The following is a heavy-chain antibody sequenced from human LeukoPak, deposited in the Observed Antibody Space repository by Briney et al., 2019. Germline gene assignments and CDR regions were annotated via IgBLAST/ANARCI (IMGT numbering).Heavy chain of an antibody. D-gene: IGHD3-10*01. CDR2: IIPVLGVS. V-gene: IGHV1-69*04. J-gene: IGHJ4*02. CDR1: GGSFSRYV. Sequence: ASVKVSCKASGGSFSRYVITWVRQAPGQGLEWMGRIIPVLGVSNFAQKFEGRVTITADKSTNTAHMELRRLESGDTAVYYCTRDRKGSGSPFDYWGQGTLVTVSS. CDR3: TRDRKGSGSPFDY.